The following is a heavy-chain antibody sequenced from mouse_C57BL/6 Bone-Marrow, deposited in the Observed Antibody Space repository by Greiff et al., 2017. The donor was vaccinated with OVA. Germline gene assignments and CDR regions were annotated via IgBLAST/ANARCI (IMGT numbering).Heavy chain of an antibody. D-gene: IGHD2-14*01. V-gene: IGHV1-26*01. Sequence: EVQLQQSGPELVKPGASVKISCKASGYTFTDYYMNWVKQSHGKSLEWIGDINPNNGGTSYNQKFKGKATLTVDKSSSTAYMELRSLTSEDSAVYYCARWEVLYTDYWGQGTTLTVSS. CDR1: GYTFTDYY. J-gene: IGHJ2*01. CDR3: ARWEVLYTDY. CDR2: INPNNGGT.